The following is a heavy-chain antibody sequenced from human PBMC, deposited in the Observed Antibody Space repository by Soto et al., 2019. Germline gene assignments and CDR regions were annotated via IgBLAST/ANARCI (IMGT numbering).Heavy chain of an antibody. Sequence: PSETLSLTCTVSGGSISSYYWSWIRQPPGKGLEWIGYIYYSGSTNYNPSLKSRVTISVDTSKNQFSLKLSSVTAADTAVYYCARIIGCSSTSCCLNWFDPWGQGTLVTVSS. CDR2: IYYSGST. J-gene: IGHJ5*02. V-gene: IGHV4-59*01. D-gene: IGHD2-2*01. CDR3: ARIIGCSSTSCCLNWFDP. CDR1: GGSISSYY.